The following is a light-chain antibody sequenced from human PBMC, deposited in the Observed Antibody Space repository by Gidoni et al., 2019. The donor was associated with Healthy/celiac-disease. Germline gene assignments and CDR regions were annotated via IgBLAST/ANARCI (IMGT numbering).Light chain of an antibody. Sequence: SVLTPPPSVSAAPGQKVTISCSGSSSNIGNNYVSWYQQLPGTAPKLLIYENNKRPSGIPDRFSGPKSGTSATLGITGLQTGDEADYYCGTWDSSLSAHAVFGGGTQLTVL. V-gene: IGLV1-51*02. CDR3: GTWDSSLSAHAV. J-gene: IGLJ7*01. CDR1: SSNIGNNY. CDR2: ENN.